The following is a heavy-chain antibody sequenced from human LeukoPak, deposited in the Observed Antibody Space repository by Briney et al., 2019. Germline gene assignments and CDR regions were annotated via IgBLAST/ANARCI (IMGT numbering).Heavy chain of an antibody. Sequence: GGSLRLSCAASGFTFSSYAMHWVRQAPGKGLEWVAVISYDGSNKYYADSVKGRFTISRDNSKNTLYLQMNSLRAEDTAVYCCARVGSFREGYFDYWGQGTLVTVSS. CDR1: GFTFSSYA. CDR2: ISYDGSNK. V-gene: IGHV3-30*04. CDR3: ARVGSFREGYFDY. D-gene: IGHD3-10*01. J-gene: IGHJ4*02.